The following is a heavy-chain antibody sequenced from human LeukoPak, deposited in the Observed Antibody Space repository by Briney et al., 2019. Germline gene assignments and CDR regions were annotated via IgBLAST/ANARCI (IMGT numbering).Heavy chain of an antibody. J-gene: IGHJ3*02. V-gene: IGHV1-8*01. CDR3: ARGPAVTMIVVVKDDAFDI. D-gene: IGHD3-22*01. Sequence: GASVKVSCKASGYTFASYDINWVRQAPGQGLEWMGWMNPNSGNTGYAQKFQGRVTMTRNTSISTAYMELSSLRSEDTAVYYCARGPAVTMIVVVKDDAFDIWGQGTMVTVSS. CDR1: GYTFASYD. CDR2: MNPNSGNT.